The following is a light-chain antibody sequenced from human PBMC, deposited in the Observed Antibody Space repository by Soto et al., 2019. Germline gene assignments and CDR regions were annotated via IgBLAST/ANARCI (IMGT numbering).Light chain of an antibody. CDR2: GNS. CDR3: QSYDSSLSGYV. Sequence: QSVLTQPPSVSGAPGQRVTISCTGSSSNIGAGYDVHWYQQLPGTATKLLIYGNSNRPSGVPDRFSGSKSGTSASLAITGLQAEDEADYYCQSYDSSLSGYVFGTGNKVTVL. J-gene: IGLJ1*01. CDR1: SSNIGAGYD. V-gene: IGLV1-40*01.